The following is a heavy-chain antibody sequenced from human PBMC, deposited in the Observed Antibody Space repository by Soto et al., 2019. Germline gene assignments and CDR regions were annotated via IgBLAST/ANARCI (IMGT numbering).Heavy chain of an antibody. Sequence: QVQLVQSGADVKKPGSSVKVSCKASGGTFSSYAISWVRQAPGQGLEWMGGIIPIFGTANYAQKFQGRVTITADASTSTAYMELSSLRSEDTAVYYCARPDTAMAIYYYYGMDVWGQGTTVTVSS. CDR1: GGTFSSYA. J-gene: IGHJ6*02. V-gene: IGHV1-69*12. D-gene: IGHD5-18*01. CDR3: ARPDTAMAIYYYYGMDV. CDR2: IIPIFGTA.